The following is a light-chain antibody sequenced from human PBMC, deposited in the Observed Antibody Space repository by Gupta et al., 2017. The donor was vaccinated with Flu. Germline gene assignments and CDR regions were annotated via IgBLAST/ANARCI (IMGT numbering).Light chain of an antibody. CDR3: VLYMGSGISM. J-gene: IGLJ3*02. Sequence: TVTLTCGLTSGSVSTNDYPSWYQQAPGQAPRTLIYITSARSAGVPDRFSGSILGNKAALTITGAKADDESDYYCVLYMGSGISMFGGGTKLTVL. CDR2: ITS. CDR1: SGSVSTNDY. V-gene: IGLV8-61*01.